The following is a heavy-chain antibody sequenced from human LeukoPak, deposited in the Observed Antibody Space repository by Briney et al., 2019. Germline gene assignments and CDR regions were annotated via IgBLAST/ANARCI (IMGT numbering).Heavy chain of an antibody. CDR2: IYYSGST. J-gene: IGHJ4*02. Sequence: SETLSLTCTVSGGPISSSRYYWGWIRQPPGKGLEWIGSIYYSGSTYYNPSLKSRVTISVDTSRNQFSLKLSSVTAADTAVNYCARGGSRLTTAGDLDYWAREPWSPSPQ. D-gene: IGHD3-16*01. CDR3: ARGGSRLTTAGDLDY. CDR1: GGPISSSRYY. V-gene: IGHV4-39*01.